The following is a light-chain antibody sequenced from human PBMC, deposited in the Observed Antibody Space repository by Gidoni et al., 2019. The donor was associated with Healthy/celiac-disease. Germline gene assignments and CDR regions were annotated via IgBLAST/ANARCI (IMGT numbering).Light chain of an antibody. CDR1: SSDVGGYNY. V-gene: IGLV2-14*01. CDR3: SSYTSSSTLLV. J-gene: IGLJ1*01. CDR2: EVS. Sequence: QSALTQPASVSGSPGQSITISCTGTSSDVGGYNYVSWYQQPPGKAPKLMIYEVSNRPSGVSNRFSGSKSGNTASLTIAGLQAEDEADYYCSSYTSSSTLLVFGTGTKVTVL.